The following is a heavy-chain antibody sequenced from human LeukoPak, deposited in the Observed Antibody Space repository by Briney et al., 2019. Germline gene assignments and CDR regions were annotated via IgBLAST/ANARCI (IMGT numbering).Heavy chain of an antibody. CDR2: IYYSGST. D-gene: IGHD3-22*01. CDR1: GGSISSYY. CDR3: ARVIGSSGYYYYFDY. Sequence: SETLSLTCTVSGGSISSYYWSWIRQPPGKGLEWIGYIYYSGSTNYDPSLKSRVTISVDTSKNQFSLKLSSVTAADTAAYYCARVIGSSGYYYYFDYWGQGTLVTVSS. V-gene: IGHV4-59*01. J-gene: IGHJ4*02.